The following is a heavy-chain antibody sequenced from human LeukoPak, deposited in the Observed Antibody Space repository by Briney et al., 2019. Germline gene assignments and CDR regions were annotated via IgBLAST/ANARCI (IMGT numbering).Heavy chain of an antibody. CDR2: IYYSGSS. Sequence: PSETLSLTCTVSGGSISSGVSYWSWIRQHPGKGLEWIAYIYYSGSSSYNPSLKSRVTISVDTSKNQFSLKLSSVTAADTAVYYCARDYRFDSGYDLLDAFDVRGQGTTVTVSS. CDR1: GGSISSGVSY. D-gene: IGHD5-12*01. J-gene: IGHJ3*01. CDR3: ARDYRFDSGYDLLDAFDV. V-gene: IGHV4-31*03.